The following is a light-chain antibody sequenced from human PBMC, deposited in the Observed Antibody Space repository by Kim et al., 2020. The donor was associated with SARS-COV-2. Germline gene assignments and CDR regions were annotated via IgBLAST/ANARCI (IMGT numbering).Light chain of an antibody. Sequence: AFIGDRVTITCRASQGISSDLGWYQQKPGKAPKRLIYAGSSLQSGVPSRFSGSGSGTEFTLTISSLQPEDFATYYCLQHNSYPLTFGGGTKVDIK. V-gene: IGKV1-17*01. CDR2: AGS. CDR1: QGISSD. J-gene: IGKJ4*01. CDR3: LQHNSYPLT.